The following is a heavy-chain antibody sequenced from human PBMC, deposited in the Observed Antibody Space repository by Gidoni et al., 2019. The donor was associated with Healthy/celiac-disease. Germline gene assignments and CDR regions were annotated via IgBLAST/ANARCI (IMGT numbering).Heavy chain of an antibody. CDR1: GGSISSSSYY. V-gene: IGHV4-39*01. CDR2: IYYDGST. CDR3: AILFGRYRSSTSCLDY. Sequence: QLQLQESGPGLVTPSETLSLTCTVSGGSISSSSYYWGWIRQHPGNGLEWIGSIYYDGSTYYNPSLKSRVTISVDTSKHQFSLKLSSVTAADTAVYYCAILFGRYRSSTSCLDYWGQGTLVTVSS. J-gene: IGHJ4*02. D-gene: IGHD2-2*01.